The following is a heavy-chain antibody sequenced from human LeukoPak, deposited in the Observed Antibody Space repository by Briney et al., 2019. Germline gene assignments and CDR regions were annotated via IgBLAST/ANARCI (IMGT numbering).Heavy chain of an antibody. CDR3: ARWVGNRNWFDP. J-gene: IGHJ5*02. CDR1: GGSISSGSYL. Sequence: PSETLSLTCTVSGGSISSGSYLWGCIRQSPGKGLEWIGSISYSGSTYYNPSLKTRVTVSVDTSKNQFSLKVTSVTAADTAVYYCARWVGNRNWFDPWGQGTLVTVCS. D-gene: IGHD1-26*01. V-gene: IGHV4-39*07. CDR2: ISYSGST.